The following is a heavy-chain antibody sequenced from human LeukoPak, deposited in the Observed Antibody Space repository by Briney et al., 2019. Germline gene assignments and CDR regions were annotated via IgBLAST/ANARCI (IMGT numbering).Heavy chain of an antibody. D-gene: IGHD3-10*01. V-gene: IGHV3-48*03. CDR1: GLTFNAFE. CDR2: ISSRGTTI. J-gene: IGHJ4*02. Sequence: GGSLRLSCAASGLTFNAFEMNWVRQAPGKGLQWVSYISSRGTTIYYAASVKGRFTISRDNAKNSLYLQMNSLRAEDTAVYYCAREVLLWFGEYSHFDYWGQGTLVTVSS. CDR3: AREVLLWFGEYSHFDY.